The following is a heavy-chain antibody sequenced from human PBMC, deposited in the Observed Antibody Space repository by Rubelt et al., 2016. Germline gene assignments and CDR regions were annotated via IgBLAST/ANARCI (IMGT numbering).Heavy chain of an antibody. CDR2: ISSNGGST. D-gene: IGHD5-18*01. V-gene: IGHV3-64*01. CDR1: GFTFSSYA. Sequence: GGGLVQPGGSLRLSCAASGFTFSSYAMHWVRQAPGKGLEYVSAISSNGGSTYYANSVKGRFTISRGNSKNTLYLQMGSLRAEDMAVYYCARDTAMAQDWGQGTLVTVSS. CDR3: ARDTAMAQD. J-gene: IGHJ4*02.